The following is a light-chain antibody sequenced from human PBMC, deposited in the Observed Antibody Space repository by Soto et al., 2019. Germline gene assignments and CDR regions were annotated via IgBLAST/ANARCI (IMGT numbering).Light chain of an antibody. J-gene: IGKJ1*01. CDR1: QSVSNN. CDR2: GAS. V-gene: IGKV3-15*01. Sequence: EFVLTQSPCSLSLSQGQRDPLSCRASQSVSNNLAWYQQKPGQAPRLLIYGASTRATGIPARFSGSGSGTEFTLTISSLQSEDFALYYCQQYNNWPGTFGQGTKVDIK. CDR3: QQYNNWPGT.